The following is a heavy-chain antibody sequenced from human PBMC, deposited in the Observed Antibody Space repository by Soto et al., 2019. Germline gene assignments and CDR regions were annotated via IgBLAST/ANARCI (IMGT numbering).Heavy chain of an antibody. CDR3: ATERDQVGYCSGDTCNSGGSFDY. J-gene: IGHJ4*02. CDR2: IWYDGSKK. V-gene: IGHV3-33*01. Sequence: LRLSCTASGFIFSDYGIHWVRQAPGKGLEWVAVIWYDGSKKYYADSVKGRFTISRDNSKKTLYLEMNSLRAEDTAVYYCATERDQVGYCSGDTCNSGGSFDYWGQGTLVTVSS. D-gene: IGHD2-15*01. CDR1: GFIFSDYG.